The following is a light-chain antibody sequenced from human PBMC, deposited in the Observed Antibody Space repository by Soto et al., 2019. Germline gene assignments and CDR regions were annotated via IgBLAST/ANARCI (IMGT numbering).Light chain of an antibody. CDR1: SSDIGAHNF. V-gene: IGLV2-8*01. J-gene: IGLJ1*01. CDR2: DVD. CDR3: SSYTGRNTYV. Sequence: QSVLTQPPSASGSPGRSVTISCTGTSSDIGAHNFVSWYQQHPGKAPKLMIHDVDQRPSGVPDRFSGSKSGNTASLTVSGLQAEDEADYYCSSYTGRNTYVFGSGTKVTV.